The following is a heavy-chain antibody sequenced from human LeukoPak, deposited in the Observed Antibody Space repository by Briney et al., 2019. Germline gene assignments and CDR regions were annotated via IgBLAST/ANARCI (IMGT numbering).Heavy chain of an antibody. CDR3: ARYSSSPFDY. Sequence: SETLSLTCAVYGGSFSGYYWSWIRQPPGKGLEWIGEINHSGSTNYNPSLKSRATISVDTSKNQFSLKLSSVTAADTAVYYCARYSSSPFDYWGQGTLVTVSS. J-gene: IGHJ4*02. CDR1: GGSFSGYY. V-gene: IGHV4-34*01. D-gene: IGHD6-6*01. CDR2: INHSGST.